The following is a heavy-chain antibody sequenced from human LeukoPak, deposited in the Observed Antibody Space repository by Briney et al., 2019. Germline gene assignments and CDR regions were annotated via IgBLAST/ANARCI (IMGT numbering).Heavy chain of an antibody. CDR1: GFTFSDYG. D-gene: IGHD3-22*01. CDR3: ARDLEDSSPFGAFDM. J-gene: IGHJ3*02. V-gene: IGHV3-33*01. CDR2: ICFDGIKK. Sequence: GGSLRLSCAASGFTFSDYGMHWVRQVPGKGLEWVAAICFDGIKKYYADSVKGRLTISRDNSKNTLYLQVNSLRAEDTAVYYCARDLEDSSPFGAFDMWGQGTMVTVSS.